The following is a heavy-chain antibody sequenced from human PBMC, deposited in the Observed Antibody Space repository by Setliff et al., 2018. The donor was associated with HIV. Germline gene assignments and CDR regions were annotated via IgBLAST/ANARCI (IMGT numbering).Heavy chain of an antibody. D-gene: IGHD3-9*01. Sequence: SETLSLTCTVSGGSISTSNWWGWIRQTPGKGLEWIGYIYYSGSTNYNPSLKSRVTMSLDTSKNQFSLKLNSVTALDTAVYYCAKTIGRYFDIFDNWGQGTLVTVSS. CDR2: IYYSGST. CDR1: GGSISTSNW. V-gene: IGHV4-28*06. J-gene: IGHJ4*02. CDR3: AKTIGRYFDIFDN.